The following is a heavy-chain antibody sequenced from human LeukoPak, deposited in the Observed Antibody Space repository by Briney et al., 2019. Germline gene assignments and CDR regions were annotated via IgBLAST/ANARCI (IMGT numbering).Heavy chain of an antibody. D-gene: IGHD6-6*01. V-gene: IGHV4-59*01. Sequence: SETLSLTCTVSGGSISSYYWSWIRQPPGKGLEWIGYIYYTGSTNYNPSLRSRVTISVDTSKNQFSLKLSSVTAADTAVYYCARDFGTTYSSSPHVWGQGTTVTVSS. CDR3: ARDFGTTYSSSPHV. CDR1: GGSISSYY. J-gene: IGHJ6*02. CDR2: IYYTGST.